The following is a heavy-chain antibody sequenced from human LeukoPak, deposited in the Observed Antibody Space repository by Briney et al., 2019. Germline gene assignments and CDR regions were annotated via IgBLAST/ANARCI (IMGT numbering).Heavy chain of an antibody. V-gene: IGHV3-30*18. Sequence: GGSLRLSCAASGFTFSSYGMHWVRQAPGKGLEWVAVISFDGSNKYYADSVKGRFTISRDNSKNTLFLQMNSLRAEDTALYYCAKDWAVATFLYYYMDVWGQGTTVTAS. D-gene: IGHD6-19*01. CDR1: GFTFSSYG. CDR2: ISFDGSNK. CDR3: AKDWAVATFLYYYMDV. J-gene: IGHJ6*03.